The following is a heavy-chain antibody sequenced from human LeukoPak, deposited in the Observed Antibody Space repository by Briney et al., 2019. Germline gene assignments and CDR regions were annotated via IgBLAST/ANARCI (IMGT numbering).Heavy chain of an antibody. CDR3: ARGRRDYDILTGYQDYYFDC. V-gene: IGHV4-34*01. CDR1: GGSFSGYY. Sequence: SETLSLTCAVYGGSFSGYYWSWIRQPPGKGLEWIGEINHSGSTNYNPSLKSRVTISVDTSKNQFSLKLSSVTAADTAVYYCARGRRDYDILTGYQDYYFDCWGQGTLVTVSS. CDR2: INHSGST. D-gene: IGHD3-9*01. J-gene: IGHJ4*02.